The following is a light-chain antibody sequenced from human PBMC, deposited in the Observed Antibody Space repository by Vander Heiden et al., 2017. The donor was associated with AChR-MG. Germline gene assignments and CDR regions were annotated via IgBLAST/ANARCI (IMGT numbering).Light chain of an antibody. Sequence: EIVMTQSPATLSVSPGERATLSCRASQSVSSNLAWYQQKPGQAPRLLIYGASTRANGIPDRFSGSGSGTEFTLTISSRQSEDFAVYYWQQDNNWHTFGHGTKVDIK. CDR2: GAS. V-gene: IGKV3-15*01. CDR1: QSVSSN. J-gene: IGKJ3*01. CDR3: QQDNNWHT.